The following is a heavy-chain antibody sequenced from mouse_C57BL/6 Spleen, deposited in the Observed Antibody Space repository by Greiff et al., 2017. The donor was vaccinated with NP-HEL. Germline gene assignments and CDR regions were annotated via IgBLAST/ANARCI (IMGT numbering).Heavy chain of an antibody. CDR1: GYAFSSSW. CDR2: LYPGDGDT. CDR3: ARHGPWYFDV. V-gene: IGHV1-82*01. D-gene: IGHD1-1*02. J-gene: IGHJ1*03. Sequence: QVQLQQSGPELVKPGASVKISCKASGYAFSSSWMNWVKQMPGKGLEWIGRLYPGDGDTTYNGKFKGKATLTADKSSSTAYMQLSSLTSEDSAVYFCARHGPWYFDVWGTGTTVTVSS.